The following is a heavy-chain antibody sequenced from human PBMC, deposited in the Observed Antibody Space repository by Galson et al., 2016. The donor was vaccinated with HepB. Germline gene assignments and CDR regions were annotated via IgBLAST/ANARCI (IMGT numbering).Heavy chain of an antibody. D-gene: IGHD6-19*01. CDR2: ISSGSSYI. CDR1: GFPFHSYT. J-gene: IGHJ4*02. V-gene: IGHV3-21*01. Sequence: SLRLSCAASGFPFHSYTMNWVRQAPGKGLEWVSSISSGSSYIYYADSLKGRFTISRDNAKDSLFLEMTSLTAADTAVYFCGRDPHSSGWSGVMGYIDYWGQGTLVTVSS. CDR3: GRDPHSSGWSGVMGYIDY.